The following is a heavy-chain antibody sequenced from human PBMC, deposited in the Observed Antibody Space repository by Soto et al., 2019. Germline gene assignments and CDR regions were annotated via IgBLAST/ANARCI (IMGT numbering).Heavy chain of an antibody. V-gene: IGHV3-53*01. D-gene: IGHD1-26*01. CDR3: ARALPPGWEIRGGYFDY. CDR1: GFTVSNNY. Sequence: EVQLVESGGGLIQPGGSLRLSCAASGFTVSNNYMSWVRQAPGKGLEWVSLIYSVGSTYYADSVKGRFTLSRDNSKNTLYLHMNSLRAEDTAVYYCARALPPGWEIRGGYFDYWGQGTLVTVSS. J-gene: IGHJ4*02. CDR2: IYSVGST.